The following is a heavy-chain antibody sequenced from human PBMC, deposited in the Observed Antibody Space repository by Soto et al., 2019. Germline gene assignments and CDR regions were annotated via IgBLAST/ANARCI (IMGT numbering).Heavy chain of an antibody. J-gene: IGHJ6*02. D-gene: IGHD2-15*01. V-gene: IGHV1-69*12. CDR2: IMPIFRAP. Sequence: QVQLVHSGAVVKKPGSSVKVSCKASGGAFSDYAFSWVRQAPRQGLEWLGGIMPIFRAPDYAQKFQGRVTITADEFTRTAYMEMNSLRSEDTAVYYCASWLKGPDIGNYYYGMDVWGQGTTVTVS. CDR3: ASWLKGPDIGNYYYGMDV. CDR1: GGAFSDYA.